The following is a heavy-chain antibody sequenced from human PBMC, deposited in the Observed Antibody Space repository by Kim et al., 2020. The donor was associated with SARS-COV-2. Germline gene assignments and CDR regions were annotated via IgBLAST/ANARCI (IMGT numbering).Heavy chain of an antibody. Sequence: APVKGRFTISRDDSKNTLYLQMNSLKTEDTAVYYCTTVVYYGSGSYFRDYWGQGTLVTVSS. J-gene: IGHJ4*02. D-gene: IGHD3-10*01. CDR3: TTVVYYGSGSYFRDY. V-gene: IGHV3-15*01.